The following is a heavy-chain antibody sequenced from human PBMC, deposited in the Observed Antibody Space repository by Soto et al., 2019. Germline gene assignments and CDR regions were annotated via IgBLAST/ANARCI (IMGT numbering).Heavy chain of an antibody. CDR1: GGSISSSSYY. CDR2: IYYSGST. J-gene: IGHJ5*02. CDR3: ARQVRGSIAADGTRSEFDP. D-gene: IGHD6-13*01. V-gene: IGHV4-39*01. Sequence: PSETLSLTCTVSGGSISSSSYYWGWIRQPPGKGLEWIGSIYYSGSTYYNPSLKSRVTISVDTSKNQFSLKLSSVTAADTAVYYCARQVRGSIAADGTRSEFDPWGQGTLVTVSS.